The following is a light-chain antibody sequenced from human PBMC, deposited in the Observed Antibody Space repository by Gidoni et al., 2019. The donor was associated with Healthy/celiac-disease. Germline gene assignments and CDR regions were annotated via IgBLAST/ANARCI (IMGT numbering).Light chain of an antibody. CDR1: SGHSSDI. Sequence: HPVLPQSSSAAAPPASPVKHTGTLSSGHSSDIIAWHQQQPGKAPRYVMKLEGSGSYNNVSGVPDRFSGSSSGADRYLTISNLQSEDEADYYCETWDTLSVFGTGTKVTVL. V-gene: IGLV4-60*03. CDR3: ETWDTLSV. CDR2: LEGSGSY. J-gene: IGLJ1*01.